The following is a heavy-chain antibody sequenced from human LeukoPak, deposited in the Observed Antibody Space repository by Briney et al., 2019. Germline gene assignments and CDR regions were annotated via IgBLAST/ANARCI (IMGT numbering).Heavy chain of an antibody. J-gene: IGHJ4*02. CDR1: GYTFTSYG. CDR2: INPNSGGT. CDR3: ARYRFSGNSLEGSF. V-gene: IGHV1-2*02. D-gene: IGHD4-23*01. Sequence: ASVKVSCKASGYTFTSYGISWVRQAPGQGLEWMGWINPNSGGTNYAQKFQGRVTMTRDTSISTAYMELSRLRSDDTAVYYCARYRFSGNSLEGSFWGQGTLVTVSS.